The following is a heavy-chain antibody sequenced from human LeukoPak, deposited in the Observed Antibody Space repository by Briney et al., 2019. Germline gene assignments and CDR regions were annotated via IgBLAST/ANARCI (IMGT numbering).Heavy chain of an antibody. CDR1: GGTFSSYA. J-gene: IGHJ5*02. Sequence: GASVKVSCKASGGTFSSYAISWVRQAPGQGLEWMGGIIPIFGTANYAQKFQGRVTITTDESTSTAYMELSSLRSEDTAVYYCARSGRDGNWFDPWGQGTLVTVSS. D-gene: IGHD3-10*01. CDR2: IIPIFGTA. CDR3: ARSGRDGNWFDP. V-gene: IGHV1-69*05.